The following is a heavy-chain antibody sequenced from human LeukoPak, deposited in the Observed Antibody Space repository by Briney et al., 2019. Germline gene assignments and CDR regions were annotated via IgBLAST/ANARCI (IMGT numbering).Heavy chain of an antibody. Sequence: SVKVSCKASGGTFSSYAISWVRQAPGQGLERMGGIIPIFGTANYAQKFQGRVTVTADKSTSTAYMELSSLRSEDTAVYYCAKDRGYKGSGTPDDYWGQGTLVTVSS. CDR2: IIPIFGTA. CDR1: GGTFSSYA. V-gene: IGHV1-69*06. J-gene: IGHJ4*02. D-gene: IGHD6-19*01. CDR3: AKDRGYKGSGTPDDY.